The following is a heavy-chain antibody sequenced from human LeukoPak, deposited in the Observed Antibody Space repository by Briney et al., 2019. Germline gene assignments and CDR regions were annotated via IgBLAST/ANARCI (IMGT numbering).Heavy chain of an antibody. CDR1: GFTFSSYW. J-gene: IGHJ4*02. Sequence: GGSLRLSCAASGFTFSSYWMSWVRQAPGKGLEWVANIKQDGSEKYYVDSVKGRFTISRDNAKNSLYLQMNSLRAEDTAVYYCARGWELLSYYFDYWGQGTLVTVSS. D-gene: IGHD1-26*01. V-gene: IGHV3-7*04. CDR2: IKQDGSEK. CDR3: ARGWELLSYYFDY.